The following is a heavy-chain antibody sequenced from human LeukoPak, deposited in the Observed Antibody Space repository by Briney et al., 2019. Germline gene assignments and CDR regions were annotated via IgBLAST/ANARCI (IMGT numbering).Heavy chain of an antibody. CDR2: IYTSGST. D-gene: IGHD2-15*01. Sequence: ASETLSLTCTVSGGSISSYYWSWIRQPAGKGLEWIGRIYTSGSTNYNPSLKSRVTMSVDTSKNQFSLKLSSVTAADTAVYYCAGRFQSGRTDAFDIWGQGAMVTVSS. CDR1: GGSISSYY. CDR3: AGRFQSGRTDAFDI. J-gene: IGHJ3*02. V-gene: IGHV4-4*07.